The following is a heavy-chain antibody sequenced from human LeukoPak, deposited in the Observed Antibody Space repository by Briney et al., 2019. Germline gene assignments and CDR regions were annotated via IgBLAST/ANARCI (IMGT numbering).Heavy chain of an antibody. V-gene: IGHV3-9*01. Sequence: GRSLRLSCAASGFTFDDYAMHWVRQAPGKGLEWVSGISWNSGSIGYADSVKGRFTISRDNAKNSLYLQMNSLRAEDTALYYCAKDTMVRGVSSFDYWGQGTLVTVSS. D-gene: IGHD3-10*01. CDR3: AKDTMVRGVSSFDY. CDR1: GFTFDDYA. CDR2: ISWNSGSI. J-gene: IGHJ4*02.